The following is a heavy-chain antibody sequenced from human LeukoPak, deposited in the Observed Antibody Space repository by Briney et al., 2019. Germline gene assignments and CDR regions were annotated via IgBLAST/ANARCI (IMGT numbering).Heavy chain of an antibody. Sequence: PGGSLRLSCAASGFTFSSYSMNWVRQAPGKGLEWVSSISSSSYIYYADSVKGRFTISRDNSKNTLYLQMNSLRAEDTAVYYCAKDLVAAAGASFDYWGQGTLVTVSS. V-gene: IGHV3-21*04. CDR2: ISSSSYI. CDR1: GFTFSSYS. D-gene: IGHD6-13*01. CDR3: AKDLVAAAGASFDY. J-gene: IGHJ4*02.